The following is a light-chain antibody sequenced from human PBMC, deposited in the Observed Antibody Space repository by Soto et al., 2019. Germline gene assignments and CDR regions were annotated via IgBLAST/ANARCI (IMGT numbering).Light chain of an antibody. CDR2: GAS. CDR3: QQYKQSPVA. Sequence: VMKQSPATLSVSPGERATLSCRASHSVGINLVWYQQNTRQAPSLLIYGASTRATGVPARFSGSGSATQFTLTISGLQSEDFGFYYCQQYKQSPVAFGGGTKVEIK. V-gene: IGKV3-15*01. J-gene: IGKJ4*01. CDR1: HSVGIN.